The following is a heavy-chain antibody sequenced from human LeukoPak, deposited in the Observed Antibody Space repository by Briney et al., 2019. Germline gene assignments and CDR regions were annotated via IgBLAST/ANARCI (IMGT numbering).Heavy chain of an antibody. D-gene: IGHD2-8*01. V-gene: IGHV1-2*02. CDR2: INPNSGGT. J-gene: IGHJ4*02. CDR3: ARNRASQVGVWLPLDFDY. Sequence: ASVKVSCKASGYTFTSYGISWVRQAPGQGLEWMGWINPNSGGTNYAQKFQGRVTMTRDTSISTAYMELSRLRSDDTAVYYCARNRASQVGVWLPLDFDYWGQGTLVTVSS. CDR1: GYTFTSYG.